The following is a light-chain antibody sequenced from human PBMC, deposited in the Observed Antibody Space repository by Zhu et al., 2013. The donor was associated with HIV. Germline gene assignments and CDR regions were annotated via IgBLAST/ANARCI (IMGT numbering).Light chain of an antibody. CDR2: DNN. V-gene: IGLV1-51*01. CDR3: ATWDSTLAAGVI. Sequence: QSVLTQPPSVSAAPGQTVTISCSGRHSNIGENYVFWYQHLPGVAPRLLIYDNNQRPSGIPDRFSASKSGSSATLDITGLQSGDEAEYFCATWDSTLAAGVIFGGGTKVTVL. CDR1: HSNIGENY. J-gene: IGLJ2*01.